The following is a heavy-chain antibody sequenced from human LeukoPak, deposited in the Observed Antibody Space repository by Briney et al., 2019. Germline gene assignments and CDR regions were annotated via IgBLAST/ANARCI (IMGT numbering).Heavy chain of an antibody. CDR1: GFTFRDYY. V-gene: IGHV3-11*01. Sequence: GGSLRLSCAASGFTFRDYYTSWIRQTPGKGLEWVSYISSSGSTIYYADSVKGRFTISRDNAKNSLYMQMNSLRAEDTAVYYCARARNYDFWSGYYEYYFDYWGQGTLVTVSS. CDR3: ARARNYDFWSGYYEYYFDY. CDR2: ISSSGSTI. J-gene: IGHJ4*02. D-gene: IGHD3-3*01.